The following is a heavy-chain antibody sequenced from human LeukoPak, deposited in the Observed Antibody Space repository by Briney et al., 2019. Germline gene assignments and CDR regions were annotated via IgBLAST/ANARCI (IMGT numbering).Heavy chain of an antibody. V-gene: IGHV3-48*03. D-gene: IGHD3-16*02. CDR3: AGGRGDYVWGSYRYGEFDY. CDR1: GFTFSSYE. J-gene: IGHJ4*02. Sequence: GGSLRLSCAASGFTFSSYEMNWVRQAPGKGLEWVSYISSSGSTIYYADSVKGRFTISRDNAKNSLYLQMNSLRAEDTAVYCCAGGRGDYVWGSYRYGEFDYWGQGTLVTVSS. CDR2: ISSSGSTI.